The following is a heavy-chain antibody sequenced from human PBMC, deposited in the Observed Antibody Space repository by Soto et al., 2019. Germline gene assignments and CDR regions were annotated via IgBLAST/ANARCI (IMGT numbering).Heavy chain of an antibody. CDR3: ASPRITIFGVVIL. D-gene: IGHD3-3*01. J-gene: IGHJ4*02. CDR1: GDSVSTNYW. Sequence: PSETLSLTCAVSGDSVSTNYWWGWVRQSPVTGLEWIGDMSHSGTTNYSPSLKSRVTLSVDTSKNQFSLELKSVTAADTAVYYCASPRITIFGVVILWGQGTLVTVSS. CDR2: MSHSGTT. V-gene: IGHV4-4*02.